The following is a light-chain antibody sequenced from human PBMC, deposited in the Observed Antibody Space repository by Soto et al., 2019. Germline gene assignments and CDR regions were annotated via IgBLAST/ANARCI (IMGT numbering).Light chain of an antibody. CDR1: QSISSY. J-gene: IGKJ4*01. V-gene: IGKV1-39*01. Sequence: DIQMTQSPSSVSASVVDRVTITFRASQSISSYLNWYQQKPGKAPKLLIYAASSLQSGVPSRFSGSGSGTDFTLTISSLQPEDFATYYCQQSYSTPLTFGGGTKVDIK. CDR3: QQSYSTPLT. CDR2: AAS.